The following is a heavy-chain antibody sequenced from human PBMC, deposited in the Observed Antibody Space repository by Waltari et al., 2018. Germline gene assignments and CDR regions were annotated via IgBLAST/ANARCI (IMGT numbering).Heavy chain of an antibody. D-gene: IGHD3-22*01. CDR3: ASAREDSSGYYPNWFDP. J-gene: IGHJ5*02. CDR1: GGSFSGYY. V-gene: IGHV4-34*01. CDR2: INHSGST. Sequence: QVQLQQWGAGLLKPSETMSLTCAVYGGSFSGYYWRWIRQPPGKGLEWIGEINHSGSTNYNPSLKSRVTISVDTSKNQFSLKLSSVTAADTAVYYCASAREDSSGYYPNWFDPWGQGTLVTVSS.